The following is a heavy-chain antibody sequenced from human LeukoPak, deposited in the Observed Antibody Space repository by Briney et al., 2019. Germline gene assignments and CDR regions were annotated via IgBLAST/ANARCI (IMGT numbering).Heavy chain of an antibody. D-gene: IGHD6-6*01. CDR2: INRSGST. J-gene: IGHJ5*02. CDR1: GGSFSGYY. CDR3: ARLVYSSSSSPDRGWFDP. Sequence: SETLSLTCAVYGGSFSGYYWSWIRQPPGKGLEWIGEINRSGSTNYNPSLKSRVTISVDTSKNQFSLKLSSVTAADTAVYYCARLVYSSSSSPDRGWFDPWGQGTLVTVSS. V-gene: IGHV4-34*01.